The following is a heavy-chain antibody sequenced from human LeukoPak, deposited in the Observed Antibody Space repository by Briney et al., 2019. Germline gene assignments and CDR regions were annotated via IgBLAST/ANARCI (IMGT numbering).Heavy chain of an antibody. CDR1: GFTFSSYA. CDR3: AKVRGGLGYSYESGYYFDY. Sequence: GGSLRLSCAASGFTFSSYAMSWVRQAPGKGLEWVSAISGSGGSTYYADSVKGRFTISRYNSKNTLYLQMNSLRAEDTAVYYCAKVRGGLGYSYESGYYFDYWGQGTLVTVSS. V-gene: IGHV3-23*01. J-gene: IGHJ4*02. CDR2: ISGSGGST. D-gene: IGHD5-18*01.